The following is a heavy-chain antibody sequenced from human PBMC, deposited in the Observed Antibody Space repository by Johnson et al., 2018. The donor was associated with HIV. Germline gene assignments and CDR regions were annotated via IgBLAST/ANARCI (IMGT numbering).Heavy chain of an antibody. CDR3: ARALRVVVVAATFDAFDI. J-gene: IGHJ3*02. D-gene: IGHD2-15*01. CDR2: INWNGGST. V-gene: IGHV3-20*04. Sequence: VQLVESGGGVVRPGGSLRLSCAAFGFTFDDYGMSWVRQAPGKGLEWVSGINWNGGSTGYADSVKGRFTISRDNAKNSLYLQMNSLRAEDTALYYCARALRVVVVAATFDAFDIWGQGTMVTVSS. CDR1: GFTFDDYG.